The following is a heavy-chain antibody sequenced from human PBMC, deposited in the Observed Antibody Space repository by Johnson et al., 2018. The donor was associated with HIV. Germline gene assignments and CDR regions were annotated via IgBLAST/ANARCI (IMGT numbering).Heavy chain of an antibody. CDR1: GFTFSSYW. CDR3: ARACSAAHCYSAQAFDI. CDR2: IKQDGSDT. D-gene: IGHD2-15*01. V-gene: IGHV3-7*01. Sequence: VQLVESGGGLVQPGGSLRLSCAASGFTFSSYWMSWVRQAPGKGLAWVANIKQDGSDTYYVGSVKGRFTISRDNAKNSLYLQVNSLRAGDTAVYYCARACSAAHCYSAQAFDIWGQGTMVTVSS. J-gene: IGHJ3*02.